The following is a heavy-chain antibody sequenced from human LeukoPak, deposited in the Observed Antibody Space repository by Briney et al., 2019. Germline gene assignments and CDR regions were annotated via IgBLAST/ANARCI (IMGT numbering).Heavy chain of an antibody. CDR1: GFTFISYA. CDR3: VKGGYSSSWSLFDY. Sequence: GGSLRLSCSASGFTFISYAIHWVRQAPGKGLEYVSGISNNGGSKYYADSVKGRFTISRDNSKNTLYLQMSSLRAEDTAVYYCVKGGYSSSWSLFDYWGQGTLVTVSS. D-gene: IGHD6-13*01. V-gene: IGHV3-64D*06. J-gene: IGHJ4*02. CDR2: ISNNGGSK.